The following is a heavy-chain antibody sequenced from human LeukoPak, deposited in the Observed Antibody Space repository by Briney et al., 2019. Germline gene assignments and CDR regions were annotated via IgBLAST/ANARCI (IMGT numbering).Heavy chain of an antibody. J-gene: IGHJ1*01. CDR2: ISTRATPI. CDR3: PRSPRVYFPH. CDR1: GFTFSDYD. V-gene: IGHV3-11*01. Sequence: GGSLRLSCAASGFTFSDYDMRWIRQARGKGLDWLSYISTRATPISYAASVTARFTISRDNANNSLSLQMTSLRAEDTAVYYCPRSPRVYFPHWGQGTLVTVSS.